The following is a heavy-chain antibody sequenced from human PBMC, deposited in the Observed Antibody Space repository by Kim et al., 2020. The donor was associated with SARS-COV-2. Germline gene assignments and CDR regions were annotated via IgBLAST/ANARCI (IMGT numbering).Heavy chain of an antibody. CDR3: LGGMVEGSTMVH. J-gene: IGHJ4*02. V-gene: IGHV3-74*01. CDR1: GFTFSSYW. CDR2: TNKDGSGA. Sequence: GGSLRLSCAASGFTFSSYWIHWVRQAPGKGLVWVSRTNKDGSGAVYADSVKGRFTISRDNAKNTLYLQMNTLRVEDTAVYYCLGGMVEGSTMVHWGQGTL. D-gene: IGHD3-10*01.